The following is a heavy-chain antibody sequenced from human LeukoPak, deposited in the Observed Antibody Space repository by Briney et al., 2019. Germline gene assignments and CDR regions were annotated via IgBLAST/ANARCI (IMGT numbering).Heavy chain of an antibody. CDR2: ISSSGSTI. V-gene: IGHV3-48*03. CDR1: GFTFSSYE. D-gene: IGHD5-12*01. Sequence: GGSLRLSCAASGFTFSSYEMNWVRQAPGKGLEWVSYISSSGSTIYYADSVKDRFTISRDNAKNSLYLQMNSLRAEDTAVYYCARPYSGYETDYWGQGTLVTVSS. J-gene: IGHJ4*02. CDR3: ARPYSGYETDY.